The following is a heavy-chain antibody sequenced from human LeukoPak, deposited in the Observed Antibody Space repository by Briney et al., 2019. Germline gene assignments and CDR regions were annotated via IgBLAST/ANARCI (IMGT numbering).Heavy chain of an antibody. CDR1: GFTFGTYA. D-gene: IGHD3-16*01. Sequence: PGGSLRLSCAASGFTFGTYAMTWVRQAPGKGLEWVSSISATGGSTYYAESVKGRLTVSRDNSKNTLYLQMDSLRAEDTAVYYCATFLREGGNTWGIRPFDYWGQGTLVTVSS. V-gene: IGHV3-23*01. J-gene: IGHJ4*02. CDR3: ATFLREGGNTWGIRPFDY. CDR2: ISATGGST.